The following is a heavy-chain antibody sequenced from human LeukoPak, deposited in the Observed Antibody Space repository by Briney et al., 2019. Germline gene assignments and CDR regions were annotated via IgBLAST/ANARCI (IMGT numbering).Heavy chain of an antibody. Sequence: ASVKVSCKTSGYTFISYGINWVRQAPGQGLEWMGWISAYNGNTNYAQKFQGRATMTTDTSTSTAYMELRSLRSDDTAVYYCARGAWEVRGVIRLDDAFDIWGQGTMVTVSS. CDR2: ISAYNGNT. V-gene: IGHV1-18*01. CDR3: ARGAWEVRGVIRLDDAFDI. J-gene: IGHJ3*02. D-gene: IGHD3-10*01. CDR1: GYTFISYG.